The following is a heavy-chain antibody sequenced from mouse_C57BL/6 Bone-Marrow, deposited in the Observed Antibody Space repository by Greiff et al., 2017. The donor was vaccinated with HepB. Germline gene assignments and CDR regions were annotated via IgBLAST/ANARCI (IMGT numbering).Heavy chain of an antibody. V-gene: IGHV14-2*01. Sequence: VQLQQPGAELVKPGASVKLSCTASGFNIKDYYMHWVKQRTEQGLEWIGRIDPEDGETKYAPNFTGKATITADTSSNTSYLQLSSLTSEDTAVYYCAREGYYYGSSDYGGQGTALTVTS. CDR2: IDPEDGET. CDR1: GFNIKDYY. CDR3: AREGYYYGSSDY. D-gene: IGHD1-1*01. J-gene: IGHJ2*01.